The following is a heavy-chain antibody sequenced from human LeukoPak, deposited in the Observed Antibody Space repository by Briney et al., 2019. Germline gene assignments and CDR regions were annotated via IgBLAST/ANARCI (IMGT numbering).Heavy chain of an antibody. CDR3: AGYIAAAAIDY. V-gene: IGHV3-23*01. CDR2: ISGSGGST. CDR1: GFTFSRYW. Sequence: GGSLRLSCAASGFTFSRYWIHWVRQAPGKGLEWVSAISGSGGSTYYADSVKGRFTISRDNSKNTLYLQMNSLRAEDTAVYYCAGYIAAAAIDYWGQGTLVTVSS. J-gene: IGHJ4*02. D-gene: IGHD6-13*01.